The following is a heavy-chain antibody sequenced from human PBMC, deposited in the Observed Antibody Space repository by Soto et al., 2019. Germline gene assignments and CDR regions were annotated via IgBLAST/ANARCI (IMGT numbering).Heavy chain of an antibody. V-gene: IGHV1-69*06. Sequence: QVQLVQSGAEVKKPGSSVKVSCKASGGTFSSYAISWVRQAPGQGLEWMGGIIPIFGTANYAQKFQGRVTITADKSTSTADMELSSLRSEDTAVYYCARANIAARQGPYWYFDLWGRGTLVTVSS. CDR1: GGTFSSYA. J-gene: IGHJ2*01. D-gene: IGHD6-6*01. CDR3: ARANIAARQGPYWYFDL. CDR2: IIPIFGTA.